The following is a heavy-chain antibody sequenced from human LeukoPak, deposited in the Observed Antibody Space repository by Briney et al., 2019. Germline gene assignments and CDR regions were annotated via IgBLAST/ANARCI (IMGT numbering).Heavy chain of an antibody. V-gene: IGHV3-30*18. CDR2: ISYDGSNK. CDR1: GFTFSSYG. D-gene: IGHD2-2*01. Sequence: SGGSLRLSCAASGFTFSSYGMHWVRQAPGKGLEWVAVISYDGSNKYYADSVKGRFTISRDNSKNTLYLQMNSLRAEDTAVYYCAKEEGSAAIAYWGQGTLVTVSS. CDR3: AKEEGSAAIAY. J-gene: IGHJ4*02.